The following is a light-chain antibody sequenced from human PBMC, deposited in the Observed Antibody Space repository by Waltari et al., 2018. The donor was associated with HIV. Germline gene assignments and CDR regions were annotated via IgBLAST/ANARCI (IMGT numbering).Light chain of an antibody. CDR1: SSDGGGYNY. CDR3: SSYTSSSTLDVV. CDR2: DVS. J-gene: IGLJ2*01. V-gene: IGLV2-14*01. Sequence: SALTQPASVSGSPGQSITISCTGTSSDGGGYNYVSWYQQHPGKAPKLMIYDVSNRPSGVSNRFSGSKSGNTASLTISGLQAEDEADYYCSSYTSSSTLDVVFGGGTKLTVL.